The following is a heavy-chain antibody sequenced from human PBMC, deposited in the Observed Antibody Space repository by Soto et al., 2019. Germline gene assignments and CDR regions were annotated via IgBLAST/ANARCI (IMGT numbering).Heavy chain of an antibody. CDR1: GYTFTGYY. D-gene: IGHD3-9*01. J-gene: IGHJ4*02. V-gene: IGHV1-2*04. Sequence: GASVKVSCKASGYTFTGYYMHWVRQAPGQGLEWMGWINPNSGGTNYAQKFQGWVTMTRDTSISTAYMELSRLRSDDTAVYYCARGYDILTGYYSPISDYWGQGTLVTVSS. CDR2: INPNSGGT. CDR3: ARGYDILTGYYSPISDY.